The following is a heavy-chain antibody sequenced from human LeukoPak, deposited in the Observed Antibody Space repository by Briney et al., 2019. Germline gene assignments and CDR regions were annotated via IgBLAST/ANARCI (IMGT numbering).Heavy chain of an antibody. V-gene: IGHV4-34*01. D-gene: IGHD6-6*01. CDR2: INHSGST. CDR3: AREVDAARHAPRPNDY. CDR1: GGSFSGYY. J-gene: IGHJ4*02. Sequence: TSETLSLTCAVYGGSFSGYYWSWIRQPPGKGLEWIGEINHSGSTNYNPSLKSRVTISVDTSKNQFSLKLSSVTAADTAVYYCAREVDAARHAPRPNDYWGQGTLVTVPS.